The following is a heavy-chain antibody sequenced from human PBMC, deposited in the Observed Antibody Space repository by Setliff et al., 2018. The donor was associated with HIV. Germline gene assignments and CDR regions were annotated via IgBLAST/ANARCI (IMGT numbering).Heavy chain of an antibody. J-gene: IGHJ4*02. Sequence: GGSLRLSCATSGFAFSDYDFHWVRQVTGEGLEWVALISYDGSNKYYADSVKGRFTISRDNSKNTLYLQMNSLRVEDTAIYYCAKAPGWLFLSHYWGQGTLVTVSS. D-gene: IGHD3-22*01. V-gene: IGHV3-30*18. CDR2: ISYDGSNK. CDR1: GFAFSDYD. CDR3: AKAPGWLFLSHY.